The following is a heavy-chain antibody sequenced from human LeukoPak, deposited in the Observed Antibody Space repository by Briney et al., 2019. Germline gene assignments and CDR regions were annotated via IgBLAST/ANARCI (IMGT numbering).Heavy chain of an antibody. J-gene: IGHJ4*02. D-gene: IGHD5-18*01. CDR2: ISESDGST. V-gene: IGHV3-23*01. CDR3: AKDISQGYTFGSIEEDY. Sequence: GGSLRLSCAASGSTFSRYAMSWVRQAPGKGLEWLSAISESDGSTYYADSVKGRFTISRDNSKNTLYLQMDSLGADDTAVYFCAKDISQGYTFGSIEEDYWGQGTLVTVSS. CDR1: GSTFSRYA.